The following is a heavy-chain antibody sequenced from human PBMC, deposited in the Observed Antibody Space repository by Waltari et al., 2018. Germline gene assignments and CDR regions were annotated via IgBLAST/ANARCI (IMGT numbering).Heavy chain of an antibody. V-gene: IGHV1-24*01. CDR3: ARFRMGATGDAFDI. D-gene: IGHD1-26*01. J-gene: IGHJ3*02. Sequence: QVQLVQSGAEVKKPGASVKVSCKVSGYTLTELSMHWVRQAPGKGLDWMGGFDPEDGETIYAQKVQCRVTMTEDTATDTAYMELSSLRSEDTAVYYCARFRMGATGDAFDIWGQGTMVTVSS. CDR2: FDPEDGET. CDR1: GYTLTELS.